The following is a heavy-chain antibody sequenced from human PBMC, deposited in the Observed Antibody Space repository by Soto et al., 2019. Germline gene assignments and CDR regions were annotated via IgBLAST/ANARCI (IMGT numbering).Heavy chain of an antibody. D-gene: IGHD2-2*01. CDR1: GYTFTSYD. V-gene: IGHV1-8*01. J-gene: IGHJ6*03. Sequence: ASVKVSCKASGYTFTSYDINWVRQATGQGLEWMGWMNPNSGNTGYAQKFQGRVTMTRNTSISTAYMELSSLRSEDTAVYYCARSCSSTSCYYYYYYYMDVWGKGTTVTVSS. CDR2: MNPNSGNT. CDR3: ARSCSSTSCYYYYYYYMDV.